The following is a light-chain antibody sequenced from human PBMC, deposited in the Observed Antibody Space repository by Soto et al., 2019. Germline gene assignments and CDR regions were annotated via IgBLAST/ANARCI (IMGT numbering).Light chain of an antibody. CDR2: DVS. CDR3: QQRNYWKVT. CDR1: QSVSSSY. J-gene: IGKJ5*01. V-gene: IGKV3D-20*02. Sequence: ELELTQSPTTLSLSPGERATLSCRASQSVSSSYLAWYQQKPGQAPRLLIYDVSNRTTGIPARFTGSGSGTDFTLTISSLETEDFAIYYCQQRNYWKVTFGQGTRLEI.